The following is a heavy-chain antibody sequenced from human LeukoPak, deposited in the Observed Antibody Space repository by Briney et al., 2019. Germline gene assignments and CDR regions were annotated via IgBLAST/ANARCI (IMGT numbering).Heavy chain of an antibody. V-gene: IGHV1-2*02. D-gene: IGHD5-12*01. CDR3: AREYSRYSGTYYDY. J-gene: IGHJ4*02. CDR2: SNPNSGGT. Sequence: ASVKVSCKASGYTFTGHFIHWVRQAPGQGLEWMGGSNPNSGGTNYAQKFQGRVTMTRDTSISTAYMELSRVISDDTAVYYCAREYSRYSGTYYDYWGQGTLVTVSS. CDR1: GYTFTGHF.